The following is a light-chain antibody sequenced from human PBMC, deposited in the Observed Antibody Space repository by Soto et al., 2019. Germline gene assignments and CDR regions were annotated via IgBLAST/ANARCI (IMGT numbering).Light chain of an antibody. CDR2: EVR. J-gene: IGLJ3*02. Sequence: QSALTQPASVSGSAGQSITISCSGTMRDVGAYNLVSWYQQHPGTAPKLIIYEVRNRPSGISSRFSGSRSGNTASLTISGLQSEDEGDYYCGSYGGSNNWVFGGGTKVTVL. V-gene: IGLV2-14*01. CDR3: GSYGGSNNWV. CDR1: MRDVGAYNL.